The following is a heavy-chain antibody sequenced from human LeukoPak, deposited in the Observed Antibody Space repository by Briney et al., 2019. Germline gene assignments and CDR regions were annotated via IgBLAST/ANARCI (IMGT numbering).Heavy chain of an antibody. CDR1: GFIVSNNY. J-gene: IGHJ4*02. Sequence: GGSLRLSCAASGFIVSNNYMNWVRQAPGKGLEWVSIIYSGGGTYYTDSVKGRFTISRDNSKNTLYLQMNSLRADDTAVYYCARGCYYERSGYCPFDYWGPGTLVTVSS. CDR3: ARGCYYERSGYCPFDY. V-gene: IGHV3-53*01. CDR2: IYSGGGT. D-gene: IGHD3-22*01.